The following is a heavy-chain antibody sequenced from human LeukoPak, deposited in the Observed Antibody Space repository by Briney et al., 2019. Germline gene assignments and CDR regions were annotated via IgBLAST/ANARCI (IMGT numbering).Heavy chain of an antibody. CDR3: ARVSYGDYGRGAFDI. CDR2: IGTAGDT. Sequence: GGSLRLSCAASGFTFSSYDMYWVRQATGKGLEWVSAIGTAGDTYYPGSVKGRFTISRENAKNSLYLQMNSLRAGDTAVYYCARVSYGDYGRGAFDIWGQGTMVTVSS. V-gene: IGHV3-13*01. CDR1: GFTFSSYD. J-gene: IGHJ3*02. D-gene: IGHD4-17*01.